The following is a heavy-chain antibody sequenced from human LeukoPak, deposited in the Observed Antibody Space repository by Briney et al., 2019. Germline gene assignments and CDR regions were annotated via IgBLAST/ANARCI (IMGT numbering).Heavy chain of an antibody. CDR2: ISGSGTTI. CDR1: GFTFTDYY. V-gene: IGHV3-11*01. D-gene: IGHD1-7*01. Sequence: GGSLRLSCAASGFTFTDYYMGWIRQAPGKGLEWLSYISGSGTTIFYADSVEGRFTISRDNAKNSVDLQMNSLRAEDTAVYYCGRDFGLVGTKRSFDLWGRGTMVTVSS. CDR3: GRDFGLVGTKRSFDL. J-gene: IGHJ3*01.